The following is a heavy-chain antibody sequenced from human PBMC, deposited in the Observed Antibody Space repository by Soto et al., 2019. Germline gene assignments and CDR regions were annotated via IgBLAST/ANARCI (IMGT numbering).Heavy chain of an antibody. D-gene: IGHD6-13*01. Sequence: PSETLSLTCTVSGGSISSYYWSWIRQPPGKGLEWIGYIYYSGSTNYNPSLKSRVTISVDTSKNLFSLKLSSVTAADTAVYYCARHQQQLPTGLYYYYGMDVWGQGTTVTVSS. V-gene: IGHV4-59*01. J-gene: IGHJ6*02. CDR1: GGSISSYY. CDR3: ARHQQQLPTGLYYYYGMDV. CDR2: IYYSGST.